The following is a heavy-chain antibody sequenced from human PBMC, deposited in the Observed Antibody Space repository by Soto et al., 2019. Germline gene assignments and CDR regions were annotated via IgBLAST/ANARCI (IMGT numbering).Heavy chain of an antibody. CDR2: ISYDGSNK. CDR3: VRDPGMSFGVVGDIDY. D-gene: IGHD3-3*01. J-gene: IGHJ4*02. CDR1: GFTFSSYA. Sequence: GGSLRLSCAASGFTFSSYAMHWVRQAPGKGLEWVAVISYDGSNKYYADSVKGRFTISRDNSKNTLYLQMNSLRAEDTAVYYCVRDPGMSFGVVGDIDYWGQGTLVTVSS. V-gene: IGHV3-30-3*01.